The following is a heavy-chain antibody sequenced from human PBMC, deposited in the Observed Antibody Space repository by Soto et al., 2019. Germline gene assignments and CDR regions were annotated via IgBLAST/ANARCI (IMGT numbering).Heavy chain of an antibody. Sequence: SETLSLTCTVSGGSVSSGSYYWSWIRQPPGKGLEWIGYIYYSGSTNYNPSLKSRVTISVDTSKNQFSLKLSSVTAADTAVYYCARDAGRYFDWSIQHYYGMDVWGQGTTVTGSS. J-gene: IGHJ6*02. CDR1: GGSVSSGSYY. CDR2: IYYSGST. CDR3: ARDAGRYFDWSIQHYYGMDV. V-gene: IGHV4-61*01. D-gene: IGHD3-9*01.